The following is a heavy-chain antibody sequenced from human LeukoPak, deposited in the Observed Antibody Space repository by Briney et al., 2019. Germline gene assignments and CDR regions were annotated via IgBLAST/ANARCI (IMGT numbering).Heavy chain of an antibody. CDR1: GFTFSSYA. V-gene: IGHV3-23*01. CDR3: AKDPGRAVVTPYWYFDL. D-gene: IGHD4-23*01. CDR2: ISGSGGST. J-gene: IGHJ2*01. Sequence: GGSLRLSCAASGFTFSSYAMSWVRQAPGKGLEWVSAISGSGGSTYYADSVKGRFTISRDNSKNTLYLQMNSLRAEDTAVYYCAKDPGRAVVTPYWYFDLWGRGTLVTVSS.